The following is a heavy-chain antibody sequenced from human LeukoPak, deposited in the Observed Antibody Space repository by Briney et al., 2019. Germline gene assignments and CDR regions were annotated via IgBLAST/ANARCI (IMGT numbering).Heavy chain of an antibody. V-gene: IGHV5-51*01. J-gene: IGHJ4*02. Sequence: GESLKISCKGSGYSFTTYWIGWVRQMPGKGLECLGVIYPGDSDTRYSPSFQGQVTISADKSISTAYLQWSSLKASDTAMYYCARLSRDTAMELHWGQGTLVTVSS. CDR2: IYPGDSDT. CDR3: ARLSRDTAMELH. D-gene: IGHD5-18*01. CDR1: GYSFTTYW.